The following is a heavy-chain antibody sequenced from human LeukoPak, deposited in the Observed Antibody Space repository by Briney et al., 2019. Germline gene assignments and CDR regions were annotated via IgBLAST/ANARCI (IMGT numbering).Heavy chain of an antibody. J-gene: IGHJ4*02. V-gene: IGHV1-24*01. CDR1: GYNLTELS. CDR3: AAGGFYDLLPY. CDR2: FDPGDGAL. Sequence: ASVKASFKVSGYNLTELSMQWVRQAPGKGLEWMGGFDPGDGALVYAQRFQGRVTIPEEQSTVTVYMELSSLKSEYTAVYYCAAGGFYDLLPYWGQGTLVTVSS. D-gene: IGHD3-9*01.